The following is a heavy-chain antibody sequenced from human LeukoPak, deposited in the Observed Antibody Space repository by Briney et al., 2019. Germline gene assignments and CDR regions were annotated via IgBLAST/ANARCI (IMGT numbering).Heavy chain of an antibody. V-gene: IGHV3-9*01. CDR1: GFTFDDYA. Sequence: PGRSLRLSCAASGFTFDDYAMHWVRQAPGKGLEWVSGISWNSGSIGYADSVKGRFTISRDNAKNSLYLQMNSLRAEDTAVYYCAKLGGYGSGAYNDYWGQGTLVTVSS. D-gene: IGHD3-10*01. J-gene: IGHJ4*02. CDR2: ISWNSGSI. CDR3: AKLGGYGSGAYNDY.